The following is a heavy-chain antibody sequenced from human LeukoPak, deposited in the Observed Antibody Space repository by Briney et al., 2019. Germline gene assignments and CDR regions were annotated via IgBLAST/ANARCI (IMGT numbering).Heavy chain of an antibody. CDR3: ARNIAAAGTDDAFDI. D-gene: IGHD6-13*01. Sequence: GGSLRLSCADSGFTFSSSSMNWVRQAPGKGLEWVSSISSSSSYIYYADSVKGRFTISRDNAKNSLYLQMNSLRAEDTAVYYCARNIAAAGTDDAFDIWGQGTMVTVSS. V-gene: IGHV3-21*01. CDR1: GFTFSSSS. CDR2: ISSSSSYI. J-gene: IGHJ3*02.